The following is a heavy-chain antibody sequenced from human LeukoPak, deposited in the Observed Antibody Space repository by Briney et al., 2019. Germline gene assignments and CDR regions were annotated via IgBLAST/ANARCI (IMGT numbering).Heavy chain of an antibody. CDR2: IYYSGST. CDR1: GGPISSYY. CDR3: AREAELDVLMVYGEQYYYYYMDV. Sequence: QPSETLSLTCTVSGGPISSYYWSWIRQPPGKGLEWIGYIYYSGSTNYNPSLKSRVTISVDTSKNQFSLKLSSVTAADTAVYYCAREAELDVLMVYGEQYYYYYMDVWGKGTTVTVSS. D-gene: IGHD2-8*01. J-gene: IGHJ6*03. V-gene: IGHV4-59*01.